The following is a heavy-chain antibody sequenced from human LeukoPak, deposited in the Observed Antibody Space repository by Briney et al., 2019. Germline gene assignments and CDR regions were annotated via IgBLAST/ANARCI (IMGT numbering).Heavy chain of an antibody. CDR1: GFSFRNTW. Sequence: GGSLRLSCTTSGFSFRNTWMSWVRQAPGKGLEWVANIKKDETEIYYADSVKGRFTISRDNARRSLYLQMNVLRAADTAVYYCATLNWDDGEVSGFDHWGRGIMVTVSS. CDR3: ATLNWDDGEVSGFDH. V-gene: IGHV3-7*01. CDR2: IKKDETEI. D-gene: IGHD1-26*01. J-gene: IGHJ5*02.